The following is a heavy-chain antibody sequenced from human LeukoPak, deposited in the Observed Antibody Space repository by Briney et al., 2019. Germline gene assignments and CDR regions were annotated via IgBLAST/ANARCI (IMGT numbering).Heavy chain of an antibody. J-gene: IGHJ4*02. CDR2: IYHSGST. D-gene: IGHD3-9*01. CDR3: ARATRYFGWSHFDY. V-gene: IGHV4-4*02. CDR1: GGSISSNNW. Sequence: SETLSLTCAVSGGSISSNNWWSWVRQPPGKGLEWIGEIYHSGSTNYNPSLKSRVTISVDTSKNQFSLKLSSVTAADTAVYYCARATRYFGWSHFDYWGQGTLVTVSS.